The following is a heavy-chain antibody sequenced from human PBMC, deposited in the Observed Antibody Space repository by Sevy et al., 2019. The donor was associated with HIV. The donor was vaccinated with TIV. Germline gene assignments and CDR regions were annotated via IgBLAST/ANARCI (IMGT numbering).Heavy chain of an antibody. V-gene: IGHV1-58*01. CDR1: GFTFSNRA. Sequence: ASVKVSCQASGFTFSNRAVQWVRQARGQRPEWIGWIVVGSGHINYAENFQERVTLTRDMSTNTAYMELTSLRFEETAVYYCATESRGSCTGGSCSVDNGMDVWGQGTTVTVSS. CDR2: IVVGSGHI. J-gene: IGHJ6*02. D-gene: IGHD2-15*01. CDR3: ATESRGSCTGGSCSVDNGMDV.